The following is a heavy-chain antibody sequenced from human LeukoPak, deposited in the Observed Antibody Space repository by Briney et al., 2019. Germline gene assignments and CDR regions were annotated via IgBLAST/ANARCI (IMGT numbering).Heavy chain of an antibody. CDR3: ARSVLYCGGDCPYYFDY. J-gene: IGHJ4*02. CDR2: ISSSSRTI. D-gene: IGHD2-21*02. V-gene: IGHV3-48*01. CDR1: GFTFSSYN. Sequence: GGSLRLSCAASGFTFSSYNMNWVRQAPGKGLEWVSYISSSSRTIYYADSVKGRFTISRDNAKNSLYLQMNSLRAEDTAVYYCARSVLYCGGDCPYYFDYWGQGTLVTVSS.